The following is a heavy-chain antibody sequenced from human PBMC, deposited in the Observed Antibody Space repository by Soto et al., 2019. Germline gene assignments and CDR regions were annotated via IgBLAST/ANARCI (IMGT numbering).Heavy chain of an antibody. Sequence: ASVKVSCKASGYTFTRHAIHWVRQAPGQRLEWMGWINAGKGNTQYSQRLQGRVSITRDTSANTAYMELSSLTSGDTAVYYCAREALVAIFGVAQNWFDPWGQGTLVTVSS. CDR2: INAGKGNT. CDR1: GYTFTRHA. CDR3: AREALVAIFGVAQNWFDP. D-gene: IGHD3-3*01. J-gene: IGHJ5*02. V-gene: IGHV1-3*01.